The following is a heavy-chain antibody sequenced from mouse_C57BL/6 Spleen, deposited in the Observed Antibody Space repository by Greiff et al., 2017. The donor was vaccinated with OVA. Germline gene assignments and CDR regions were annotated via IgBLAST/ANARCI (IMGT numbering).Heavy chain of an antibody. CDR1: GFTFSSYG. Sequence: EVQVVESGGDLVKPGGSLKLSCAASGFTFSSYGMSWVRQTPDKRLEWVATISSGGSYTYYPDSVKGRFTISRDNAKNTLYLQMSSLKSEDTAMYYCARHGATVEYYFDYWGQGTTLTVSS. CDR3: ARHGATVEYYFDY. V-gene: IGHV5-6*01. D-gene: IGHD1-1*01. CDR2: ISSGGSYT. J-gene: IGHJ2*01.